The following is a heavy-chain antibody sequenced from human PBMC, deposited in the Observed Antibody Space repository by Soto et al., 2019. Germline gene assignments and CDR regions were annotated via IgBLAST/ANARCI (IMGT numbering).Heavy chain of an antibody. CDR1: GGSISSSSYY. CDR2: IYYSGST. CDR3: ARHFRTIVLMVYAISWFDP. Sequence: SETLSLTCTVSGGSISSSSYYWGWIRQPPGKGLEWIGSIYYSGSTYYNPSLKSRVTISVDTSKNQFSLKLSSVTAADTAVYYCARHFRTIVLMVYAISWFDPWGQGTLVTVSS. V-gene: IGHV4-39*01. D-gene: IGHD2-8*01. J-gene: IGHJ5*02.